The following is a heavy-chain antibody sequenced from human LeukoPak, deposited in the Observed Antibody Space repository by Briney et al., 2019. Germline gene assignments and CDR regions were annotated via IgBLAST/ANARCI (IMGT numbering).Heavy chain of an antibody. CDR3: ARVPSGAGNYFDY. J-gene: IGHJ4*02. D-gene: IGHD1-14*01. Sequence: GGSLRLSCAASGFTISSNNIMWVRQAPGKGLGWVSDFYADGRTFYTDSVKGRFTISRDNSKNTVCLQMNSLRAGDAAVYYCARVPSGAGNYFDYWGQGALVTVSS. CDR2: FYADGRT. CDR1: GFTISSNN. V-gene: IGHV3-66*01.